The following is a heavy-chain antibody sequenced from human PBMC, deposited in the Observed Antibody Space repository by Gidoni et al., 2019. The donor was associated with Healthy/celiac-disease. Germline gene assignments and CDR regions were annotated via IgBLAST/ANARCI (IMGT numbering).Heavy chain of an antibody. CDR3: ARALRTDSYYYYYGMDV. Sequence: QVQLVESGGGLVKPGGYLRLYCAASGFTFRAYYMSLIRQAPGQGLEWVSYISRSGRTIYYADSVKGRFTISRDNAKNSLYLQMNSLRAEDTAVYYCARALRTDSYYYYYGMDVWGQGTTVTVSS. V-gene: IGHV3-11*01. J-gene: IGHJ6*02. D-gene: IGHD3-16*01. CDR2: ISRSGRTI. CDR1: GFTFRAYY.